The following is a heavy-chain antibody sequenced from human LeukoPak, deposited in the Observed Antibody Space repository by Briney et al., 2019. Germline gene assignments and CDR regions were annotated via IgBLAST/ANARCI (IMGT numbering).Heavy chain of an antibody. Sequence: GESLKISCKGSGYSFTSYWIGWVRQMPGKGLEWMGIIYPGDSDTRYRPSFQGQVTISADKSISTAYLQWSSLKASDTAMYYCARHEEYCSSTSCAMGYWGQGTLVTVSS. CDR1: GYSFTSYW. CDR3: ARHEEYCSSTSCAMGY. CDR2: IYPGDSDT. D-gene: IGHD2-2*01. J-gene: IGHJ4*02. V-gene: IGHV5-51*01.